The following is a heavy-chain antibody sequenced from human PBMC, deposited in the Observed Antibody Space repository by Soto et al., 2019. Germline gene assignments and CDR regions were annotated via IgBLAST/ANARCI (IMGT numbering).Heavy chain of an antibody. CDR1: GFTFSNCA. V-gene: IGHV3-23*01. CDR3: AKDYDILQYYFDY. D-gene: IGHD3-9*01. J-gene: IGHJ4*02. Sequence: GSLRLSCSASGFTFSNCAMSGVRQSPGKGLEWVSTISGNSGTSYFADSVKGRFTISRDNSRNTLYLQMSSLRAEDTGIYYCAKDYDILQYYFDYWGQGTLVTVSS. CDR2: ISGNSGTS.